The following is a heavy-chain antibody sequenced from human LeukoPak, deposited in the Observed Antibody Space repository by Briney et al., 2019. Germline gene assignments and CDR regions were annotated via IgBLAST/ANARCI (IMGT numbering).Heavy chain of an antibody. J-gene: IGHJ5*02. CDR3: AKEPNGKLKLNPEDRYCSGGSCYSWFDP. CDR1: GGTFSSYA. Sequence: SVKVSCKASGGTFSSYAISWVRQAPGQGLEWMGRIIPIFGTANYAQKFQGRGTITTDESTSTAYMELSSLRSEDTAVYYCAKEPNGKLKLNPEDRYCSGGSCYSWFDPWGQGTLVTVSS. V-gene: IGHV1-69*05. CDR2: IIPIFGTA. D-gene: IGHD2-15*01.